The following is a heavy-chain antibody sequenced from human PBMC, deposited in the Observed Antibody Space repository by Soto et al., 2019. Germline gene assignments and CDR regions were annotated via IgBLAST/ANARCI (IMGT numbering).Heavy chain of an antibody. CDR3: AAGGGLPRYY. Sequence: QLQLQESGSGLVKPSHTLSLTCAVSGGSIISGGYSWSWIRQPPGKGLEWIGYIYHSGSTYSNPSLKRRVTISVARAKNQFYLKLRSVTASDTAVYYCAAGGGLPRYYWGQGTLVTVSS. D-gene: IGHD5-12*01. V-gene: IGHV4-30-2*01. CDR1: GGSIISGGYS. J-gene: IGHJ4*02. CDR2: IYHSGST.